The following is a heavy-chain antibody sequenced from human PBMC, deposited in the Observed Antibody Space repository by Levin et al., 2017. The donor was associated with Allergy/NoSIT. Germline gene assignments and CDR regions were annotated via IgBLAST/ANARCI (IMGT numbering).Heavy chain of an antibody. V-gene: IGHV5-51*01. CDR1: GYSFTSYW. J-gene: IGHJ4*02. CDR3: ATGGLDYGDDGEFDY. D-gene: IGHD4-17*01. CDR2: IYPGDSDT. Sequence: KGGESLKISCKGSGYSFTSYWIGWVRQMPGKGLEWMGIIYPGDSDTRYSPSFQGQVTISADKSISTAYLQWSSLKASDTAMYYCATGGLDYGDDGEFDYWGQGTLVTVSS.